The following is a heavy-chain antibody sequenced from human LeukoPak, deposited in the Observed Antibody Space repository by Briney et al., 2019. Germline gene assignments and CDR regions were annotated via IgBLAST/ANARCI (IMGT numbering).Heavy chain of an antibody. J-gene: IGHJ6*04. CDR1: GLTFSSYE. D-gene: IGHD3-10*01. Sequence: GGSLRLSCAASGLTFSSYEMNWVRQAPGKGLEWDSYISSSGSTIYYADSVKGRFTISRDNAKNSLYLQMNSLRAEDTAVYYCARDRDYYRSGSYYRSMDVWGKGTTVTVSS. CDR3: ARDRDYYRSGSYYRSMDV. CDR2: ISSSGSTI. V-gene: IGHV3-48*03.